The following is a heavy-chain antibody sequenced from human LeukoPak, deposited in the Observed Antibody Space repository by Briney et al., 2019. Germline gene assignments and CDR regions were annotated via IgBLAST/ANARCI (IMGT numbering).Heavy chain of an antibody. CDR1: GYTFTSYD. CDR2: MNHNSGNT. D-gene: IGHD4-17*01. V-gene: IGHV1-8*01. Sequence: GASVKVSCEASGYTFTSYDINWVRQATGQGLEWMGWMNHNSGNTGYAQNFQGRVTMTRNTSISTAYMELSSLRSEDTAVYYCARGIGSSTVTTLEYYFDYWGQGTLVTVSS. J-gene: IGHJ4*02. CDR3: ARGIGSSTVTTLEYYFDY.